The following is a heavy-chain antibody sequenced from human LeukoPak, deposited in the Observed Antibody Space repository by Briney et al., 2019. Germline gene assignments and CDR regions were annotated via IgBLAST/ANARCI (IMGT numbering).Heavy chain of an antibody. D-gene: IGHD5-12*01. Sequence: ASVKVSCKASGYTFTGYHMHWVRQAPGQGLEWMGWINPNTGDTNYAQKFQGRVTMTRDTSISAAYMELSWLRSDDTAVYYCARVLVVSGYDSFDYWGQGTLVTVSS. CDR1: GYTFTGYH. V-gene: IGHV1-2*02. CDR3: ARVLVVSGYDSFDY. J-gene: IGHJ4*02. CDR2: INPNTGDT.